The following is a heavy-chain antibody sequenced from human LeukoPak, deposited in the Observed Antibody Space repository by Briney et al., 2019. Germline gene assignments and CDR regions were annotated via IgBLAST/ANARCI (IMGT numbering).Heavy chain of an antibody. CDR3: AKDQWELLNDEPYYFDY. CDR2: IKSKTDGGTT. CDR1: GFTFSNAW. V-gene: IGHV3-15*01. Sequence: PGGSLRLSCAASGFTFSNAWMSWVRQAPGKGLEWVGRIKSKTDGGTTDYAAPVKGRFTISRADSKNTLYLQMNSLRAEDTAVYYCAKDQWELLNDEPYYFDYWGQGTLVTVSS. D-gene: IGHD1-26*01. J-gene: IGHJ4*02.